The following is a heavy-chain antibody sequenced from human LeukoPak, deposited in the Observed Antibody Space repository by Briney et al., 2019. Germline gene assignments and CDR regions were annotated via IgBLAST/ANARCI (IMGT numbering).Heavy chain of an antibody. CDR3: AREDIVVVPAEAFDY. Sequence: SETLSLTCTVSGGSISSSSYYWGWIRQPPGKGLEWIGSIYYSGSTYYNPSLKSRVTISVDTSKNQFSLKLSSVTAADTAVYYCAREDIVVVPAEAFDYWGQGTQVTVSS. CDR1: GGSISSSSYY. J-gene: IGHJ4*02. CDR2: IYYSGST. D-gene: IGHD2-2*01. V-gene: IGHV4-39*02.